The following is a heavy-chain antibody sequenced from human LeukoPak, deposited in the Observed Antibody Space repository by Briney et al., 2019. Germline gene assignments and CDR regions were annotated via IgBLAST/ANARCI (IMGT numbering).Heavy chain of an antibody. D-gene: IGHD4-17*01. CDR1: GFTFSSYA. Sequence: GGSLRLSCAASGFTFSSYAMHWVRQAPGKGLEWVAVISYDGSNKYYADSVKGRFTISRDNSKNTLYPQMNSLRAEDTAVYYCARGPFHDYGDYDGMDVWGQGTTVTVSS. CDR2: ISYDGSNK. CDR3: ARGPFHDYGDYDGMDV. V-gene: IGHV3-30-3*01. J-gene: IGHJ6*02.